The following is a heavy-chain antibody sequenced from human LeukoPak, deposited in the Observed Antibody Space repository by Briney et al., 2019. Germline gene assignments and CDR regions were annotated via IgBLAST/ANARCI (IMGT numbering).Heavy chain of an antibody. CDR2: IRSSGGST. Sequence: GGSLRLSRAASGFTFSSYAMSWVRQAPGKGLEWVSAIRSSGGSTYYADSVKGRFTISRDNSKNTLYLQMNSLRAEDTAVYYCAKGGFCTSTTCSYYYGMDVWGQGTTVTVSS. CDR1: GFTFSSYA. V-gene: IGHV3-23*01. J-gene: IGHJ6*02. D-gene: IGHD2-2*01. CDR3: AKGGFCTSTTCSYYYGMDV.